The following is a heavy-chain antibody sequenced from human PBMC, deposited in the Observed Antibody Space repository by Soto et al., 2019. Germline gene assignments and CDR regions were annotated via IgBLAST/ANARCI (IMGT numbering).Heavy chain of an antibody. D-gene: IGHD5-12*01. J-gene: IGHJ5*02. V-gene: IGHV3-48*01. CDR1: GFTFSSYS. CDR3: AREWDGDGYNSGWFDP. Sequence: GGSLRLSCAASGFTFSSYSMNWVRQAPGKGLEWISCIGSSSRTIYCADSVKGRFTISRDNAKDSLYLQMNSLRAEDTAVYYCAREWDGDGYNSGWFDPWGQGTLVTVSS. CDR2: IGSSSRTI.